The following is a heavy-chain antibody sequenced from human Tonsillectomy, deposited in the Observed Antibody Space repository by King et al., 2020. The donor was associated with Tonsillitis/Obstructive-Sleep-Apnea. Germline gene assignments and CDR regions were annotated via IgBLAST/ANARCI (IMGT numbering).Heavy chain of an antibody. CDR1: GYSFTTYW. V-gene: IGHV5-51*03. CDR3: ARGGDSATYSSGGGFDI. J-gene: IGHJ3*02. D-gene: IGHD2-15*01. CDR2: ISPDDSDT. Sequence: QLVQSGAEVKKPGESLKISCKGSGYSFTTYWIGWVRQMPGKGLEWMGVISPDDSDTIYSPSFQGQVTISADKSISSAYLQWSSLKGSATAMYYCARGGDSATYSSGGGFDIWGQGTTVTVSS.